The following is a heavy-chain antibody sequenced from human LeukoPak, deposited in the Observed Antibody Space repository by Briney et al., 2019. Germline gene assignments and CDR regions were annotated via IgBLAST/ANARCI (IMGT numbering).Heavy chain of an antibody. D-gene: IGHD6-25*01. Sequence: SAKVSCKASGGTFSSYAISWVRQAPGQGLEWMGGIIPIFGTANYAQKFQGRVTITADESTSTAYMELSSLRSEDTAVYYCARCGSGVENWFDPWGQGTLVTVSS. CDR3: ARCGSGVENWFDP. CDR1: GGTFSSYA. CDR2: IIPIFGTA. J-gene: IGHJ5*02. V-gene: IGHV1-69*13.